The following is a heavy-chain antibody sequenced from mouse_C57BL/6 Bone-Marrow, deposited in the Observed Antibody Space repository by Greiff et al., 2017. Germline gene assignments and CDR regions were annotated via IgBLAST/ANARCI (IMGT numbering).Heavy chain of an antibody. D-gene: IGHD3-2*02. Sequence: EVHLVESGGDLVKPGGSLKLSCAASGFTFSSYGMSWVRQTPDKRLEWVATISSGGSYTYYPDSVKGRFTISRDNAKNTLYLQMSSLKSEDTAMYYCARRGAAQGDFDYWGQGTTLTVSS. CDR1: GFTFSSYG. J-gene: IGHJ2*01. CDR2: ISSGGSYT. V-gene: IGHV5-6*01. CDR3: ARRGAAQGDFDY.